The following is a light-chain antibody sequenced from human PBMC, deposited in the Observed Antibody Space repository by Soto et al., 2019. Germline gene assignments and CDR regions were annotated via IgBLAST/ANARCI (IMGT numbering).Light chain of an antibody. J-gene: IGLJ2*01. CDR3: AAWDDSLSSVV. Sequence: QSVLTQPPSASGTPGRRVTISCSGSSSNIGSNYVYWYQQLPGTAPKLLIDRNNQRPSGGPDRLSGSKSGTSASLAISGLRAEDEADYYCAAWDDSLSSVVFGAGTALTV. V-gene: IGLV1-47*01. CDR1: SSNIGSNY. CDR2: RNN.